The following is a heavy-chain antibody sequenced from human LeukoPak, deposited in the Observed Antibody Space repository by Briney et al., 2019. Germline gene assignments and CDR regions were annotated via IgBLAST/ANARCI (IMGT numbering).Heavy chain of an antibody. J-gene: IGHJ4*02. D-gene: IGHD3-3*01. V-gene: IGHV3-23*01. CDR1: GFTSSSYA. Sequence: PGGSLRLSCAASGFTSSSYAMSWVRQAPGKGLEWVSAISGSGGSTYYADSVKGRFTISRDNSKNTLYLQMNSLRAEDTAVYYCAKGVVAWGYFDYWGQGTLVTVSS. CDR3: AKGVVAWGYFDY. CDR2: ISGSGGST.